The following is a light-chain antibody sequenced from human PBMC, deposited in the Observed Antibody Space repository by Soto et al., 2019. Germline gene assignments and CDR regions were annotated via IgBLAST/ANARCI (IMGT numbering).Light chain of an antibody. CDR1: KLGDKY. CDR2: QDS. V-gene: IGLV3-1*01. Sequence: SYELTQPPSVSVSPGQTASITCSGDKLGDKYACWYQQKPGQSPVLVIYQDSKRPSGIPERFSGSNSGKTATLTISGTQAXXXXDYYCQAWDSSTGVFGTGTKLTV. CDR3: QAWDSSTGV. J-gene: IGLJ1*01.